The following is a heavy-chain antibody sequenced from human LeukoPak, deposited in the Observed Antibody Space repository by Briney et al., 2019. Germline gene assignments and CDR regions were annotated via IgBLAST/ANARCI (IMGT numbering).Heavy chain of an antibody. Sequence: GSLRLSCAASGFTFSSYAMSWVRQAPGKGLEWVSAISGSGGSTYYADSVKGRFTISRDNSKNTLHLQMNSLRAEDTAVYYCAKTPIAIGSSTPFDYWGQGTLVTVSS. CDR1: GFTFSSYA. J-gene: IGHJ4*02. V-gene: IGHV3-23*01. CDR2: ISGSGGST. CDR3: AKTPIAIGSSTPFDY. D-gene: IGHD3-10*01.